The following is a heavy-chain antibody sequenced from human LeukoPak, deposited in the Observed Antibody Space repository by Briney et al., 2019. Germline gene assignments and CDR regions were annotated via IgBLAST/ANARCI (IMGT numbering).Heavy chain of an antibody. J-gene: IGHJ4*02. V-gene: IGHV3-23*01. CDR2: ISGSGGST. D-gene: IGHD3-10*01. CDR1: GFSFNMYG. CDR3: AKATSGSYFSPDY. Sequence: PGGTLRLSCAASGFSFNMYGMSWVRQAPGKGLEWISAISGSGGSTYYADSVKGRFTISRDNSKNTLYLQMNSLRAEDTAVYYCAKATSGSYFSPDYWGQGTLVTVSS.